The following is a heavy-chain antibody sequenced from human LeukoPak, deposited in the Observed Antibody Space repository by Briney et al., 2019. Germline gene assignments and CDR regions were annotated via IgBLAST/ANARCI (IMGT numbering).Heavy chain of an antibody. V-gene: IGHV4-31*11. CDR1: GGSFSGYY. Sequence: SETLSLTCAVYGGSFSGYYWSWIRQHPGKGLEWIGYIYYSGSTYYNPSLKSRVTISVDTSKNQFSLKLSSVTAADTAVYYCARAIGSYGPIYYYYYYMDVWGKGTTVTVSS. CDR3: ARAIGSYGPIYYYYYYMDV. D-gene: IGHD5-18*01. J-gene: IGHJ6*03. CDR2: IYYSGST.